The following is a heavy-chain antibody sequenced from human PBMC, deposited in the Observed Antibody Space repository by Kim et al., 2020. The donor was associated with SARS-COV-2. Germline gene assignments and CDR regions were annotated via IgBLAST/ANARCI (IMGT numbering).Heavy chain of an antibody. Sequence: GGSLRLSCAASGFTFSSYAMHWVRQAPGKGLEWVAVISYDGSNKYYADSVKGRFTISRDNSKNTLYLQMNSLRAEDTAVYYCAREWDYWGQGTLVTVSS. V-gene: IGHV3-30*04. J-gene: IGHJ4*02. CDR2: ISYDGSNK. CDR3: AREWDY. CDR1: GFTFSSYA.